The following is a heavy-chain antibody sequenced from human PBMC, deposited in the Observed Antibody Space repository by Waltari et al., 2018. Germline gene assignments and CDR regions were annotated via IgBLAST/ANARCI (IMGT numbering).Heavy chain of an antibody. J-gene: IGHJ4*02. D-gene: IGHD6-19*01. CDR2: IYYSGST. CDR1: GFTFSNYW. Sequence: VQLMESGGGLVQPGGSLRLSCAASGFTFSNYWMNWVRQAPGKGLEWIGSIYYSGSTYYNPSLKSRVTISVDTSKNQFSLKLSSVTAADTAVYYCARLLPAAVAGPMLDYWGQGTLVTVSS. V-gene: IGHV4-39*01. CDR3: ARLLPAAVAGPMLDY.